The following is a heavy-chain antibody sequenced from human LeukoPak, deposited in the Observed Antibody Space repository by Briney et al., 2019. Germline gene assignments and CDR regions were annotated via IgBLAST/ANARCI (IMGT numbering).Heavy chain of an antibody. D-gene: IGHD6-19*01. J-gene: IGHJ6*02. Sequence: GGSLRLSCAASGFTFSSYAMSWVRQAPGKGLEWVSAISGSGGSTYYADSVKGRFTISRDNSKNTPYLQMNSLRAEDTAVYYCARGTPSSSGWLYYGMDAWGQGTTVTVSS. CDR1: GFTFSSYA. CDR3: ARGTPSSSGWLYYGMDA. CDR2: ISGSGGST. V-gene: IGHV3-23*01.